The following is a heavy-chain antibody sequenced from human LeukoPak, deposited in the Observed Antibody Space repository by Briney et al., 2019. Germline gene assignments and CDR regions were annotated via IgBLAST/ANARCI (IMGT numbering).Heavy chain of an antibody. CDR3: ASSAPCGGDCYDDY. CDR2: IIPIFGTA. CDR1: GGTFSSYA. D-gene: IGHD2-21*02. V-gene: IGHV1-69*01. Sequence: ASVTVSCKASGGTFSSYAISWVRQAPGQGLEWMGGIIPIFGTANYAQKFQGRVTITADESTSTAYMELSSLRSEDTAVYYCASSAPCGGDCYDDYWGQGTLVTVSS. J-gene: IGHJ4*02.